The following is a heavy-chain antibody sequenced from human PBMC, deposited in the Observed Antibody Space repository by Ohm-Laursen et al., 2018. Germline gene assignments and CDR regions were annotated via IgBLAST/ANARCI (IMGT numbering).Heavy chain of an antibody. CDR1: GFTFSTYP. D-gene: IGHD3-16*01. J-gene: IGHJ6*02. CDR3: ARGSLNGLDV. Sequence: GSLRLSCTASGFTFSTYPMHWVRQGPGKGVVWVSRADSGGSATSYADSVKGRFTISRDNAKNTLYLQMNSLRAEDTAVYYCARGSLNGLDVWGQGTTVTASS. CDR2: ADSGGSAT. V-gene: IGHV3-74*01.